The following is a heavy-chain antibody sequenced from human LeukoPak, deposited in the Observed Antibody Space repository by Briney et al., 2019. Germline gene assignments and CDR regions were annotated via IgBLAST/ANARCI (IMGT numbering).Heavy chain of an antibody. V-gene: IGHV3-33*01. CDR2: IWYDGSNK. CDR3: ARGRGTAMAYYFDY. J-gene: IGHJ4*02. CDR1: GFTFSSYG. Sequence: PGRSLGLSFAASGFTFSSYGMHWVRQAPGKGLGGVAVIWYDGSNKYYADSVKGRFTISRDNSKNTLYLQMNSLRAEDTAVYYCARGRGTAMAYYFDYWGQGPLVTVSS. D-gene: IGHD5-18*01.